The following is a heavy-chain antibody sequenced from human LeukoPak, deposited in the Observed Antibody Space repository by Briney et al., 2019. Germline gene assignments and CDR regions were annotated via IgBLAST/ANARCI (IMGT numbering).Heavy chain of an antibody. D-gene: IGHD6-13*01. V-gene: IGHV4-30-4*08. CDR1: GGSISSGDYY. Sequence: PSETLSLTCTVSGGSISSGDYYWSWIRQPPGKGLEWIGYIYYSGSTYYNPSLKSRVTISVDTSKNQFSLKLSSVTAADTAVYYCASLDGSLSSSRPTYYFDYWGQGTLVTVSS. CDR3: ASLDGSLSSSRPTYYFDY. J-gene: IGHJ4*02. CDR2: IYYSGST.